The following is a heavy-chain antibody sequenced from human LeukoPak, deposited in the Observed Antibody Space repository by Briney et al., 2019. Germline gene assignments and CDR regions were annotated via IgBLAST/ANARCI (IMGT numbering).Heavy chain of an antibody. D-gene: IGHD5-18*01. Sequence: GGSLRLSCAASGFIFSSCSMNWVRQAPGKGLEWVSSISGSRFYINYPDSVRGRFTISRDNAENSVYLQMSSLRDEDTAVYYCARIRDPYGYAHLDLWGQGTLVTVST. J-gene: IGHJ4*02. V-gene: IGHV3-21*01. CDR1: GFIFSSCS. CDR2: ISGSRFYI. CDR3: ARIRDPYGYAHLDL.